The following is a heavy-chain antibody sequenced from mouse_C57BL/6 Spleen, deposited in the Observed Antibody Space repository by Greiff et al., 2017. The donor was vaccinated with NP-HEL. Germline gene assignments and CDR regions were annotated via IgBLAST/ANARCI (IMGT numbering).Heavy chain of an antibody. J-gene: IGHJ3*01. Sequence: QVQLQQPGAELVRPGSSVKLSCKASGYTFISYWMHWVKQRPIQGLEWIGNIDPSDSETHYNQKFKDKATLTVDKSSSTAYMQLSSMTSEDSAVYYCARRIDYDGAWFAYWGQGTLVTVSA. CDR1: GYTFISYW. V-gene: IGHV1-52*01. CDR3: ARRIDYDGAWFAY. D-gene: IGHD2-4*01. CDR2: IDPSDSET.